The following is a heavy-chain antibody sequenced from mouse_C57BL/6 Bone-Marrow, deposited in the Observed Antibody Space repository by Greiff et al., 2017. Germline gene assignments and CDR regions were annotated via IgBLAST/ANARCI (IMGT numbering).Heavy chain of an antibody. CDR1: GYAFSSSW. CDR2: IYPGGGDT. Sequence: QVQLQQSGPELVKPGASVKISCKASGYAFSSSWMNWVKQRPGKGLEWIGRIYPGGGDTNYNGKFKGKATLTADKSSSTAYMQLSSLTSEDSAVYFCARTYPGYYAIDYWGQGTSLTVSS. D-gene: IGHD5-1*01. CDR3: ARTYPGYYAIDY. J-gene: IGHJ4*01. V-gene: IGHV1-82*01.